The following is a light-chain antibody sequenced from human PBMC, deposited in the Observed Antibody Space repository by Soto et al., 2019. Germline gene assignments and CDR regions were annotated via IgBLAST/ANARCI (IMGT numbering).Light chain of an antibody. Sequence: QSALTQPASVSGSPGQSITISCTGTSSDVGGYNYVSWYQQHPGKAPKLMIYEVSTRPSGVSNRVSGSKSGNTASLTISGLQAEDEADYYCSSYTSSITLVFGGGTKVAVL. J-gene: IGLJ2*01. CDR1: SSDVGGYNY. CDR3: SSYTSSITLV. V-gene: IGLV2-14*01. CDR2: EVS.